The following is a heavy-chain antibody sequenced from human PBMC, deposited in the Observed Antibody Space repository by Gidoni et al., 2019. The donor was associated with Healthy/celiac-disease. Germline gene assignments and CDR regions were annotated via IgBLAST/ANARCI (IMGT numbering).Heavy chain of an antibody. V-gene: IGHV1-3*01. J-gene: IGHJ3*02. Sequence: QVQLVQSGAEVKKPGASVKISCKASGYTFTSYAMHWVRQAPGQRLEWMGWINAGNGNTKYSQKFQGRVTITRDTSASTAYMELSSLRSEDTAVYYCARAPTTIFGVVTTGRYFDIWGQGTMVTVSS. CDR1: GYTFTSYA. CDR3: ARAPTTIFGVVTTGRYFDI. D-gene: IGHD3-3*01. CDR2: INAGNGNT.